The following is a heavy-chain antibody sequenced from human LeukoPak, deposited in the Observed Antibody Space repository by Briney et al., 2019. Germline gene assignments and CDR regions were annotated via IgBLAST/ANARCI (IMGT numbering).Heavy chain of an antibody. J-gene: IGHJ6*02. CDR1: GFTFDDYA. Sequence: PGGSLRLSCAASGFTFDDYAMHWVRQAPGKGLEWVSGISWNSGSIGYADSVKGRFTISRDNAKNSLYLQMNSLRAEDTALYYCAKDKAYYDILTGPYYGMDVWGQGTTVTVSS. V-gene: IGHV3-9*01. CDR3: AKDKAYYDILTGPYYGMDV. CDR2: ISWNSGSI. D-gene: IGHD3-9*01.